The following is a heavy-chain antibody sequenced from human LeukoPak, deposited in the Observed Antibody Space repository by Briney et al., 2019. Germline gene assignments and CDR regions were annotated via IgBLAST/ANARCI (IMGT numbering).Heavy chain of an antibody. D-gene: IGHD3-3*01. CDR1: GDSISSYY. V-gene: IGHV4-59*01. Sequence: SETLSLTCTVSGDSISSYYWSWIRQPPGKGLEWIGYISYSGSTNYNSSLKSRVTISADTSKNQFSLKLSSVSAEDTAVYYCAREIGSAYYYFDYWGQGTLATVSS. CDR2: ISYSGST. J-gene: IGHJ4*02. CDR3: AREIGSAYYYFDY.